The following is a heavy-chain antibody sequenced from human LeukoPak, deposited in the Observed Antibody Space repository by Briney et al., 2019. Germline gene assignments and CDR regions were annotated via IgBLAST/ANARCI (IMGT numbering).Heavy chain of an antibody. CDR3: ARDDQYCSSTSCRGLDAFDI. D-gene: IGHD2-2*01. CDR2: IYYSGST. Sequence: SQTLSLTCTVSGGSISSGGYYWSWIRQHPGNGLEWIGYIYYSGSTYYNPSLKSRVTISVDTSKNQFSLKLSSVTAADTAVYYCARDDQYCSSTSCRGLDAFDIWGQGTMVTVSS. V-gene: IGHV4-31*03. J-gene: IGHJ3*02. CDR1: GGSISSGGYY.